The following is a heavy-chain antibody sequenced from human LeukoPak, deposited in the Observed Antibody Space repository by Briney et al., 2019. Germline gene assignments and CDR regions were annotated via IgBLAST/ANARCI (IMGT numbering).Heavy chain of an antibody. CDR1: GFTFNSYV. J-gene: IGHJ4*02. CDR3: ARAVGGNLAPDY. D-gene: IGHD4-23*01. V-gene: IGHV3-64*01. Sequence: SGGSLRLSCAASGFTFNSYVMYCVRQAPGKGLEYVSAIDTNGGGTYYANSVKGRFTISRDNSKNTLYLQMGSLRADDMAVYYCARAVGGNLAPDYWGQGTLVTVSS. CDR2: IDTNGGGT.